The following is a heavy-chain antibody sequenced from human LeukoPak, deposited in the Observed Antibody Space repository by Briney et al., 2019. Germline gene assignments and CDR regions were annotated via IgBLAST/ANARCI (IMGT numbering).Heavy chain of an antibody. V-gene: IGHV1-3*01. Sequence: LEWMGWINAGNGNTKYSQKFQGRVTITRDTSASTAYMELSSLRSEDTAVYYCAALVPAARCWGQGTLVTVSS. CDR3: AALVPAARC. CDR2: INAGNGNT. J-gene: IGHJ4*02. D-gene: IGHD2-2*01.